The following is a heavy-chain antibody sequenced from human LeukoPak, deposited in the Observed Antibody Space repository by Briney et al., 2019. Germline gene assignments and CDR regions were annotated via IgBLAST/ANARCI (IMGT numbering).Heavy chain of an antibody. CDR2: INHSGST. D-gene: IGHD2-15*01. CDR1: GGSISGYY. Sequence: SETLSLTCTVSGGSISGYYWSWIRQPPGKGLEWIGEINHSGSTNYNPSLKSRVTISVDTSKNQFSLKLSSVTAADTAVYYCARTGYCSGGSCYPRHVWFGYWGQGTLVTVSS. CDR3: ARTGYCSGGSCYPRHVWFGY. J-gene: IGHJ4*02. V-gene: IGHV4-34*01.